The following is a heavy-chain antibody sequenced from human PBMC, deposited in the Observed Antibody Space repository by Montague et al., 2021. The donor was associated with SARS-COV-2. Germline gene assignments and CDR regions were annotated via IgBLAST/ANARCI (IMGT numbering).Heavy chain of an antibody. D-gene: IGHD2-15*01. CDR2: IYYTGTT. V-gene: IGHV4-39*01. CDR3: AIAVRCSSGSCYSLFDS. Sequence: SETLSLTCNVSGDSITTTLYYWGWIRQPPGKGLEWIGTIYYTGTTYYNPSLKSRVTMSVDTSKNQFSLKLTSVTAADTAVYYCAIAVRCSSGSCYSLFDSWGQGSLVTVSS. CDR1: GDSITTTLYY. J-gene: IGHJ4*02.